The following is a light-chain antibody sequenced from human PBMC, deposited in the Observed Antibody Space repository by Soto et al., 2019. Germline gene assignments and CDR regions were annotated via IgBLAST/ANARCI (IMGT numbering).Light chain of an antibody. CDR1: SSDIGSYDL. Sequence: QSVLTQPASVSGSPGQSITISCTGTSSDIGSYDLLSWYQQHPGKAPKLMIYEVTKRPAGVSDRFSGSKSANTATMTITGLQVADEADYYCCALGSSRTVFGGGTKVTVL. CDR2: EVT. J-gene: IGLJ2*01. CDR3: CALGSSRTV. V-gene: IGLV2-23*02.